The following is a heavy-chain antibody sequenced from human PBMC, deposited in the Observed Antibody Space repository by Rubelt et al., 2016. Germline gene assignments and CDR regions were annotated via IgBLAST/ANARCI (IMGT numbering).Heavy chain of an antibody. J-gene: IGHJ4*02. CDR1: GFTFSYD. Sequence: EVQVLESGGGLVQPGGSLRLSCSASGFTFSYDVSWVRQAPGKGLEWVSGTSGRGTYTYYAESVKGRFTISSDTSVYLQMNSLRAEDTAVDYCATDSPITGFDFDYWGQGTLVTVSS. CDR2: TSGRGTYT. V-gene: IGHV3-23*01. D-gene: IGHD1-20*01. CDR3: ATDSPITGFDFDY.